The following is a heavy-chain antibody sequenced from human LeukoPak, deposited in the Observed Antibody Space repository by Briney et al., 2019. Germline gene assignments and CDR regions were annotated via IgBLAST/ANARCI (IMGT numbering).Heavy chain of an antibody. CDR1: GFTFSTYS. CDR3: ARGEYYSDTSSYFDY. CDR2: ISSSSTYI. D-gene: IGHD3-22*01. J-gene: IGHJ4*02. V-gene: IGHV3-21*01. Sequence: PGGSLRPSCAVSGFTFSTYSMNWVRQAPGKGLEWVSSISSSSTYIYYADSVKGRSTISRDNSKNTLFVQMSSLRAEDTAVYYCARGEYYSDTSSYFDYWGQGTLVTVSS.